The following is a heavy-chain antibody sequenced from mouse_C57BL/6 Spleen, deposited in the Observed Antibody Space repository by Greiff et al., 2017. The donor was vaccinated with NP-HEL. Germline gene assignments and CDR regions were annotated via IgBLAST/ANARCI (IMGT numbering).Heavy chain of an antibody. CDR2: IDPSDSYT. CDR3: ARERHYYDDAGFAD. V-gene: IGHV1-69*01. Sequence: QVQLQQPGAELVMPGASVKLSCKASGYTFTSYWMHWVKQRPGQGLEWIGEIDPSDSYTNYNQKFKGKSTLTVDKSSSTAYMQLSSLTSEDSAVYDCARERHYYDDAGFADWGQGTLVTVSA. CDR1: GYTFTSYW. J-gene: IGHJ3*01. D-gene: IGHD1-1*01.